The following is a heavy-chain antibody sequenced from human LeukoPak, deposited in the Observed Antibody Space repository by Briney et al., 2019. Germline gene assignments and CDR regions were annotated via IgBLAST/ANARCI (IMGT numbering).Heavy chain of an antibody. CDR2: ISYDGSNK. CDR1: GFTFSSYG. V-gene: IGHV3-30*18. CDR3: AKGEDYFDY. Sequence: PGGSLRLSCAASGFTFSSYGMHWVRQAPGKRLEWVAVISYDGSNKYYADSVKGRFTISRDNSKNTLYLQMNSLRAEDTAVYYCAKGEDYFDYWGQGTLVTVSS. J-gene: IGHJ4*02.